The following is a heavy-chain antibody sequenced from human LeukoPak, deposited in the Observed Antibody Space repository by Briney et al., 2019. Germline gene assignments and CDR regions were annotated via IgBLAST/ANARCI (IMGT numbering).Heavy chain of an antibody. Sequence: GGSLSLSCSVSGFTVSSYRMSWIRQAPGKGLEWVANIKQDGSEKYYVDSVKGRFTISRDNAKNSLYLQMNSLRADDTAVFYCARGHTVDFWGHRTLVTVSS. CDR2: IKQDGSEK. CDR1: GFTVSSYR. J-gene: IGHJ4*01. CDR3: ARGHTVDF. D-gene: IGHD2-21*01. V-gene: IGHV3-7*04.